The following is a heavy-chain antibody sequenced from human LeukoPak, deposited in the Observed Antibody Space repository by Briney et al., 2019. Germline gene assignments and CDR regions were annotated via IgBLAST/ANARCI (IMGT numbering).Heavy chain of an antibody. CDR1: GITFSIYW. Sequence: SGGSLRLSCAASGITFSIYWMTWVRQAPGKGLVWVSRINSDGRTTAYADSVKGRFTISRDNAKNTLYLQMNSLRAEDTAVYYCARKAPFYDTSDPLQDAFDIWGQGTMVTVSS. V-gene: IGHV3-74*01. CDR2: INSDGRTT. D-gene: IGHD2/OR15-2a*01. CDR3: ARKAPFYDTSDPLQDAFDI. J-gene: IGHJ3*02.